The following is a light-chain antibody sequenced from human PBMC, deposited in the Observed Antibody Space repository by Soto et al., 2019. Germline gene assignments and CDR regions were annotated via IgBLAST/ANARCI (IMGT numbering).Light chain of an antibody. J-gene: IGKJ1*01. CDR3: LDYARLLKT. V-gene: IGKV3-20*01. Sequence: VLTLSVAAVSLNTGKGATLSCRASQSVISNYLAWYQQKPGLAPRLLIYGVSIRATGIPDRFSGSGSGTDFTLTISRLEAEDFAVYYCLDYARLLKTFAQGTKVDIK. CDR1: QSVISNY. CDR2: GVS.